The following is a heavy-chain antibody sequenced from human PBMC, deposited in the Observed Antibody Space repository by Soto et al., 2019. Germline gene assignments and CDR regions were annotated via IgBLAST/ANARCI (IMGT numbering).Heavy chain of an antibody. D-gene: IGHD6-19*01. Sequence: ASVKVSCKASVYTFTGYYMHWVRQAPGQGLEWMGWINPNSGGTNYAQKFQGWVTMTRDTSISTAYMELSRLRSDDTAVYYCARERKGWYPLHYYYGMDVWGQGTTVTVSS. CDR2: INPNSGGT. J-gene: IGHJ6*02. CDR3: ARERKGWYPLHYYYGMDV. V-gene: IGHV1-2*04. CDR1: VYTFTGYY.